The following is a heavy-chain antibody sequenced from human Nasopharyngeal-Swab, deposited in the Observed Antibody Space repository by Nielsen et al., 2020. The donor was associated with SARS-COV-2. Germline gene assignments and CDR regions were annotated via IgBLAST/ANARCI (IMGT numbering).Heavy chain of an antibody. D-gene: IGHD6-19*01. V-gene: IGHV4-4*02. CDR2: IHHSGSA. CDR1: GGSVSNDDW. CDR3: AREAQTGYSSGWTYYYYGMDV. Sequence: SETLSLTCPVSGGSVSNDDWWTWVRQPPGKGLEWIGEIHHSGSANYNPSLKSRVTMSVDKSKNQFSLKLSSLTAADTAVYYCAREAQTGYSSGWTYYYYGMDVWGQGTTVTVSS. J-gene: IGHJ6*02.